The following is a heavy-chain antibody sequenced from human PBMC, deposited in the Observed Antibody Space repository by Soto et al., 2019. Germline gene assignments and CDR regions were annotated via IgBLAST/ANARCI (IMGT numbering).Heavy chain of an antibody. J-gene: IGHJ5*02. Sequence: ASVKVSCKASGYTFTSYGISWVRQAPGQGLEWMGWISAYNGNTNYAQKLQGRVTMTTDTFTGTAYMELRSLSSDDTAVYYCARDGDYGLTTGRFDPSRQGTLVTV. CDR1: GYTFTSYG. CDR2: ISAYNGNT. CDR3: ARDGDYGLTTGRFDP. D-gene: IGHD4-17*01. V-gene: IGHV1-18*01.